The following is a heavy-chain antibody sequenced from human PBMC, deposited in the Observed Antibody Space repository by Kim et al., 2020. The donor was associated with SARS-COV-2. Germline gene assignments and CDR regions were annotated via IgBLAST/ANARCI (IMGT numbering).Heavy chain of an antibody. CDR3: ARDRGYDFWSGYYLDY. CDR2: IRNKANGYSA. CDR1: AFSLSDHF. Sequence: GGSLRLSCTASAFSLSDHFMDWVRRAPGKGLEWVGRIRNKANGYSAEYAASVKGRFTISRDDSKNSVYLQMTSVKTEDTAVYYCARDRGYDFWSGYYLDYWGQGTQVTVSS. V-gene: IGHV3-72*01. D-gene: IGHD3-3*01. J-gene: IGHJ4*02.